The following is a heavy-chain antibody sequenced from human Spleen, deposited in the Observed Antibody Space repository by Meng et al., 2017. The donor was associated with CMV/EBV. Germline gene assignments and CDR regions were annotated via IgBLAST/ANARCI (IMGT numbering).Heavy chain of an antibody. D-gene: IGHD6-13*01. V-gene: IGHV3-23*01. J-gene: IGHJ4*02. Sequence: GESLKISCAASGFTFSSYAMSWVRQAPGKGLEWVSAISGSGGSTYYADSVKGRFTISRDNSKSTLYLQMTNLRPEDTALYFCAYYSSSGYYFDYWGQGTLVTVSS. CDR2: ISGSGGST. CDR3: AYYSSSGYYFDY. CDR1: GFTFSSYA.